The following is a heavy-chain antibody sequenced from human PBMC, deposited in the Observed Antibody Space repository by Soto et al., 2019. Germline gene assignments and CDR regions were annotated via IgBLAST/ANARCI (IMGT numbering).Heavy chain of an antibody. CDR3: ARAWGLELGGDAFDI. J-gene: IGHJ3*02. D-gene: IGHD1-7*01. Sequence: ASVKVSCKASGYTFTSYDINWVRQATGQGLEWMGWMNPNSGNTGYAQKFQGRFTMTRNNSISTAYMELSSLRSEDTAVYYCARAWGLELGGDAFDIWGQGTMVTVSS. V-gene: IGHV1-8*01. CDR1: GYTFTSYD. CDR2: MNPNSGNT.